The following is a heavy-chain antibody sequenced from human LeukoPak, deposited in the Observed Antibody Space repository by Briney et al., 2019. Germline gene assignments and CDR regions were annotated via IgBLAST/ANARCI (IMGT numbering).Heavy chain of an antibody. CDR3: ATSNYYDSSGSIDY. D-gene: IGHD3-22*01. CDR2: ISWNSGSI. V-gene: IGHV3-9*01. J-gene: IGHJ4*02. CDR1: GFTFDDYA. Sequence: GGSLRLSGAASGFTFDDYAMHWVRQAPGKGLEWVSGISWNSGSIGYADSVKGRFTISRDNAKNSLYLQMNSLRAEDTALYYCATSNYYDSSGSIDYWGQGTLVTVSS.